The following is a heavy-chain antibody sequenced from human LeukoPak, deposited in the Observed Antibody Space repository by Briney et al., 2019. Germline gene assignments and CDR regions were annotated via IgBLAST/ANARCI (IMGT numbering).Heavy chain of an antibody. CDR2: INHSGST. CDR3: ARVWWRYCSSTSCLGFDP. D-gene: IGHD2-2*01. V-gene: IGHV4-34*01. J-gene: IGHJ5*02. Sequence: SETLSLTCAVYGGSFSGYYWSWIRQPPGKGLEWIGEINHSGSTNYNPSLKSRVTISVDTSKNQFSLKLSSVTAADTAVYYCARVWWRYCSSTSCLGFDPWGQGTLVTVSS. CDR1: GGSFSGYY.